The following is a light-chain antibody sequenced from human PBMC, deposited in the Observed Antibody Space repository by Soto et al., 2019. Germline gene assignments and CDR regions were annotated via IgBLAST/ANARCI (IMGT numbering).Light chain of an antibody. Sequence: QSALTQPASVSGSPGQSITISCTGTSSDVGGYNYVSWYQQHPGKAPKLMIYDVSNRPSGISNRFSGSKSGNTASLTISGLQAEDEADHYCSSYTGSSTYVFGTGTKVTVL. CDR3: SSYTGSSTYV. V-gene: IGLV2-14*01. CDR1: SSDVGGYNY. J-gene: IGLJ1*01. CDR2: DVS.